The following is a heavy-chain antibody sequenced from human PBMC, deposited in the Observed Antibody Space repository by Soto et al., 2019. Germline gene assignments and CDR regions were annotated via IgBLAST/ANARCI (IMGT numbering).Heavy chain of an antibody. CDR2: ISSSGSTI. Sequence: GGSLRDPCAASEFTFSDYYMSWIRQAPGKGLEWVSYISSSGSTIYYADSVKGRFTISRDNAKNSLYLQMNSLRAEDTAVYYCARGSGYCSSTSCYNWFDPWGQGTLVTVSS. V-gene: IGHV3-11*01. D-gene: IGHD2-2*01. CDR3: ARGSGYCSSTSCYNWFDP. J-gene: IGHJ5*02. CDR1: EFTFSDYY.